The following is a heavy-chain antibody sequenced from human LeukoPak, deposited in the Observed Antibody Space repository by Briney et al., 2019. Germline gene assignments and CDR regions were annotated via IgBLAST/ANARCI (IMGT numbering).Heavy chain of an antibody. D-gene: IGHD1-26*01. CDR1: GYGFTSYD. J-gene: IGHJ5*02. CDR3: ARGRIVGGLDP. V-gene: IGHV1-8*02. Sequence: ASVKVSCKASGYGFTSYDINWVRQAPGQGLEWMGWMNPNRGQTGYAQKFQGRVTVTRDTSTNTAYLELSSLRSEDTAVYYCARGRIVGGLDPWGQGTLVTVSS. CDR2: MNPNRGQT.